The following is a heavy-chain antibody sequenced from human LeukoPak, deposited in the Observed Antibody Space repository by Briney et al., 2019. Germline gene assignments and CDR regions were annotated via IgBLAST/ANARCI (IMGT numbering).Heavy chain of an antibody. CDR3: ARDLRSSWYAPFDY. CDR1: GGTFSSYA. D-gene: IGHD6-13*01. V-gene: IGHV1-69*01. J-gene: IGHJ4*02. CDR2: IIPIFGTA. Sequence: SVKVSCKASGGTFSSYAISWVRQAPGQGLEWMGGIIPIFGTANYAQKFQGRVTITADESTSTAYMELRSLRSDDTAVYYCARDLRSSWYAPFDYWGQGTLVTVSS.